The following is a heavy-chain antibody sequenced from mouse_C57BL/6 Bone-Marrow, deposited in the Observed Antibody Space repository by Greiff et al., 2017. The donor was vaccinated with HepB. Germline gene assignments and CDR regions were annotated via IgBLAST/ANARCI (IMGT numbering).Heavy chain of an antibody. Sequence: VKLKESGAELARPGASVKLSCKASGYTFTSYGISWVKQRTGQGLEWIGEIYPRSGNTYYNEKFKGKATLTADKSSSTAYMELRSLTSEDSAVYFCARPITTVGGNWYFDVWGTGTTVTVSS. J-gene: IGHJ1*03. CDR2: IYPRSGNT. CDR3: ARPITTVGGNWYFDV. D-gene: IGHD1-1*01. V-gene: IGHV1-81*01. CDR1: GYTFTSYG.